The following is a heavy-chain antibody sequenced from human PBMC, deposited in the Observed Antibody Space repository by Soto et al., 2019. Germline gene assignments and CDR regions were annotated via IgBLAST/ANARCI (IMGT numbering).Heavy chain of an antibody. CDR3: ANLDMITFGGVLGPNDEFDV. Sequence: QVQLQESGPGLVKPSQTLSLTCSVSGVSISNGDYYWSWIRQPPGKGLEWIGYIYYIENTYSNPSLKSRVGISGDTLRNQFSLRLSSVTAADTAVSYCANLDMITFGGVLGPNDEFDVWGQGILVTVSS. J-gene: IGHJ3*01. V-gene: IGHV4-30-4*01. CDR1: GVSISNGDYY. D-gene: IGHD3-16*01. CDR2: IYYIENT.